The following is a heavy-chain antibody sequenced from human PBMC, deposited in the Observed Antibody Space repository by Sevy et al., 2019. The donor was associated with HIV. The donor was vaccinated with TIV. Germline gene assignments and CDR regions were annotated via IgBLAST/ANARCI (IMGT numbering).Heavy chain of an antibody. D-gene: IGHD3-16*01. J-gene: IGHJ4*02. CDR1: GYTFTSDG. Sequence: ASVKVSCKASGYTFTSDGISWVRQAPGQGLEWMGWISVYNGKTNYAQKFQGRVTMTTDTSTRTAYMELRSLRSDDTALYYCTRLLGNTEFGYYSGYWGQGTLVTVSS. CDR2: ISVYNGKT. CDR3: TRLLGNTEFGYYSGY. V-gene: IGHV1-18*01.